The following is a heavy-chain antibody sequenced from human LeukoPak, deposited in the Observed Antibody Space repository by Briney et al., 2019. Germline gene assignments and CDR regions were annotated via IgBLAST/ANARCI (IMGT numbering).Heavy chain of an antibody. CDR1: GFTFSSYS. J-gene: IGHJ4*02. Sequence: GSLRLSCAASGFTFSSYSMNWIRQPPGKGLEWIGSIYYSGSTYYNPSLKSRVTISVDTSKNQFSLKLSSVTAADTAVYYCARQKSGGKTYYDFWSGYRANDYWGQGTLVTVSS. D-gene: IGHD3-3*01. CDR2: IYYSGST. CDR3: ARQKSGGKTYYDFWSGYRANDY. V-gene: IGHV4-39*01.